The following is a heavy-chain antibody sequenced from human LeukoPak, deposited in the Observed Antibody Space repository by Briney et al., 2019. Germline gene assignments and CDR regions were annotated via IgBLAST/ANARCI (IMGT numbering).Heavy chain of an antibody. CDR1: GYTFTSYG. CDR2: ISAYNGNT. D-gene: IGHD3-22*01. V-gene: IGHV1-18*01. CDR3: AREVYSSGYYAQPLDY. J-gene: IGHJ4*02. Sequence: ASVKVSCKASGYTFTSYGISWVRQAPGQGLEWMGWISAYNGNTNYAQKLQGRVTMTTDTSTSTAYMELRSLRSDDTAVYYCAREVYSSGYYAQPLDYWGQGTLVTVSS.